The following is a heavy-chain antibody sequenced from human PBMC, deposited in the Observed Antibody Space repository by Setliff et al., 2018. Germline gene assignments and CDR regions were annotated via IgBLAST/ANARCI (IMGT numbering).Heavy chain of an antibody. J-gene: IGHJ4*02. CDR2: IWYDGSNK. D-gene: IGHD1-26*01. V-gene: IGHV3-33*01. CDR1: GFTFSSFG. CDR3: ARAPGGNRQFDY. Sequence: PGGSLRLSCAASGFTFSSFGMHWVRQAPGKGLEWVSVIWYDGSNKYYGDSVKGRFTISRDNAKNSLYLQMNSLRAEDTAVYYCARAPGGNRQFDYWGQGTLVTVSS.